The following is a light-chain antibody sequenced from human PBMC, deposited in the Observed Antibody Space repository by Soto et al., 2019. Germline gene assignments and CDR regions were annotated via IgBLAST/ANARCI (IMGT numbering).Light chain of an antibody. Sequence: EVVLTQFPGTLSSSPGDRATLSCRASRSVSANYVACYQQTPGRAPRLLIFGASIRATGIPDMCIGSASGTDLSLTITGLEPADVSVYYCQQYDASSPLTFGGGTKVDMK. CDR2: GAS. V-gene: IGKV3-20*01. J-gene: IGKJ4*01. CDR3: QQYDASSPLT. CDR1: RSVSANY.